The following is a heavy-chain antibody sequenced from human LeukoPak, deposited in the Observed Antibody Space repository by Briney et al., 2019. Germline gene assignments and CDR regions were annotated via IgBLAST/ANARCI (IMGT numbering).Heavy chain of an antibody. V-gene: IGHV3-74*01. CDR3: ARLYCSSSSCLENY. Sequence: PGGSLRLSCAASGFTFSSYWMHWVRQAPGKGLVWVSRINSDGGTTGYADSVKGRFTISRDNAKNTLYLQVNSLRAEDTAVYYCARLYCSSSSCLENYWGQGTLVTVSS. CDR2: INSDGGTT. J-gene: IGHJ4*02. CDR1: GFTFSSYW. D-gene: IGHD2-2*01.